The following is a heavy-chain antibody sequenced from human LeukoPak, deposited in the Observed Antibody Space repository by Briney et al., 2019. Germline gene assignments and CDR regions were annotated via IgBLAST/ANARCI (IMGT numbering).Heavy chain of an antibody. CDR3: ARLVGITYFDY. CDR1: GVTVSSSY. J-gene: IGHJ4*02. CDR2: IYSGGST. V-gene: IGHV3-53*01. Sequence: GGSLRLSCPASGVTVSSSYMSWVRQAPGKGLEWVSGIYSGGSTYYADSVKGRFTISRDNSKNTLYLQMNSLRAEDTAVYYCARLVGITYFDYWGQGTLVTVSS. D-gene: IGHD2-15*01.